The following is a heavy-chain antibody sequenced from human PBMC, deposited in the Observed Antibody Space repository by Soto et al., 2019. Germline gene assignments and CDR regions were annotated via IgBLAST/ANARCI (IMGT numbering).Heavy chain of an antibody. V-gene: IGHV6-1*01. D-gene: IGHD5-12*01. CDR1: GDSVSSNTAS. CDR2: TYFRSKWYN. J-gene: IGHJ4*02. Sequence: SQTLSLTCAISGDSVSSNTASWNWIRQSPSRGLEWLGTTYFRSKWYNDYAVSVESRIIINPDTSNTQFSLPLNSVTPEDTAVYFCAKGDNLGPKTGYAFDSWGQGIMVTVSS. CDR3: AKGDNLGPKTGYAFDS.